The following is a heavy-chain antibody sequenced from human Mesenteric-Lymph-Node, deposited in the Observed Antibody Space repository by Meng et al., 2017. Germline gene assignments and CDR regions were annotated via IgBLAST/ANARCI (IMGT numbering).Heavy chain of an antibody. J-gene: IGHJ4*02. Sequence: GGSLRLSCAASGFTFSNYAVNWVRQAPGKGLEWVSGITPSGSNTYYADSVKGRFTLSRDNSKNTVNLQMNSLRADDTAVYYCAKRYCSDGACCGFDNWGQGTLVTVSS. CDR3: AKRYCSDGACCGFDN. CDR1: GFTFSNYA. V-gene: IGHV3-23*01. CDR2: ITPSGSNT. D-gene: IGHD2-8*01.